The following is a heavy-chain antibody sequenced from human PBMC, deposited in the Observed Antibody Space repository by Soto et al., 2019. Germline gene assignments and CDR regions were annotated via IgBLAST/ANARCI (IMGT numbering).Heavy chain of an antibody. CDR3: AGTTYYYDSSGYLDFDY. CDR2: IYYSGST. J-gene: IGHJ4*02. Sequence: SETLSLTCTVSGGSISSGGYYWSWIRQHPGKGLEWIGYIYYSGSTYYNPSLKSRVTISVDTSKNQFSLKLSSVTAADTAVYYCAGTTYYYDSSGYLDFDYWGQGTLVTVSS. V-gene: IGHV4-31*03. CDR1: GGSISSGGYY. D-gene: IGHD3-22*01.